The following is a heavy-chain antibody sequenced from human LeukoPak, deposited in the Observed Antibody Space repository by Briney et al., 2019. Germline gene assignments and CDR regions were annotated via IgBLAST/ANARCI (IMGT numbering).Heavy chain of an antibody. D-gene: IGHD5-24*01. V-gene: IGHV4-31*03. CDR3: ARNRDGYNSFDY. CDR1: GGSITSGGYY. Sequence: SQTLSLTCTVSGGSITSGGYYWSWIRQHPGKGLEWIGYIYYSGSSYYNPSLRSRVTISVDTSKNHFSLKLSSVTAADTAVYYCARNRDGYNSFDYWGQGTLVTVSS. J-gene: IGHJ4*02. CDR2: IYYSGSS.